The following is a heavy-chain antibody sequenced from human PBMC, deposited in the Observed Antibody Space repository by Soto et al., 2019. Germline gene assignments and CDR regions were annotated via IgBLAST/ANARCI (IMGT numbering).Heavy chain of an antibody. Sequence: SETLSLTCAVYGGSISSYYWSWIRQPPGKGLEWIGYIYYSGSTNYNPSLKSRVTISVDTSKNQFSLKLSSVTAADTAVYYCARERDLKGVMDVWGQGTTVTVSS. CDR1: GGSISSYY. CDR2: IYYSGST. V-gene: IGHV4-59*01. J-gene: IGHJ6*02. CDR3: ARERDLKGVMDV.